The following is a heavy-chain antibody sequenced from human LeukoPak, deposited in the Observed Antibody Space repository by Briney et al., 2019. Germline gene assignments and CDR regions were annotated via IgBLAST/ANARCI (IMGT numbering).Heavy chain of an antibody. Sequence: SETLSLTCTVSGGSISSGGYYWSWIRQHPGKGLEWIGYIYYSGITYYNPSLKSRVTISVDTSKNQFSLKLSSVTAADTAVYYCARVSTQVVVTAIHRSFDYWGQGTLVTVSS. V-gene: IGHV4-31*03. CDR3: ARVSTQVVVTAIHRSFDY. J-gene: IGHJ4*02. CDR2: IYYSGIT. CDR1: GGSISSGGYY. D-gene: IGHD2-21*02.